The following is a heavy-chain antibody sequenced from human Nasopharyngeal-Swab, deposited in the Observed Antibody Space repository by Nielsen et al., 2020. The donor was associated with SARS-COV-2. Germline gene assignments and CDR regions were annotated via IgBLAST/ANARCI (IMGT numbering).Heavy chain of an antibody. CDR3: ARPGWEPYTYYYYGMDV. CDR1: GYTFPSYA. D-gene: IGHD1-26*01. V-gene: IGHV7-4-1*02. J-gene: IGHJ6*02. CDR2: INTNTGNP. Sequence: ASVKVSCKSSGYTFPSYAMNWVRQAPGQGLEWMGWINTNTGNPTYAQGFTGRFVFSSDTSVSTAYLQISSLKAEDTAVYYCARPGWEPYTYYYYGMDVWGQGTTVTVSS.